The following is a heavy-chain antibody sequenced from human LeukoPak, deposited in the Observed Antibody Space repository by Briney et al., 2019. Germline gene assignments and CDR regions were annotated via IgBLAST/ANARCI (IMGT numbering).Heavy chain of an antibody. J-gene: IGHJ4*02. CDR3: ARLYYDFWSGYYTPPSYDY. V-gene: IGHV1-18*01. CDR1: GYTFTSYG. Sequence: ASVKVSCKASGYTFTSYGISWVRQAPGQGLEWKGWISAYNGNTNYAQKLQGRVTMTTDTSTSTAYMELRSLRSDDTAVYYCARLYYDFWSGYYTPPSYDYWGQGTLVTVSS. D-gene: IGHD3-3*01. CDR2: ISAYNGNT.